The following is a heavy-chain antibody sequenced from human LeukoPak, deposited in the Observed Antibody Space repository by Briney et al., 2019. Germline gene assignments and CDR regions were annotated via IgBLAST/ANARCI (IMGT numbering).Heavy chain of an antibody. CDR2: IIPILGIA. Sequence: SVKVSCKASGGTFSSYTISWVRQAPGQGLEWMGRIIPILGIANYAQKFQGRVAITADKSTSTAYMELSSLRSEDTAVYYCARDQIVVVPAVNWYFDLWGRGTLVTVSP. D-gene: IGHD2-2*01. V-gene: IGHV1-69*04. J-gene: IGHJ2*01. CDR1: GGTFSSYT. CDR3: ARDQIVVVPAVNWYFDL.